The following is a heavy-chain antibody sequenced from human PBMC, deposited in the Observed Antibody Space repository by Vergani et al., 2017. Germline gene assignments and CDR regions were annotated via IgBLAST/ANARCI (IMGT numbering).Heavy chain of an antibody. V-gene: IGHV1-8*03. CDR3: ARGAPEYYDYVWGSYRYEARTCDY. D-gene: IGHD3-16*02. CDR2: MNPNSGNT. CDR1: GYTFTSYD. J-gene: IGHJ4*02. Sequence: QVQLVQSGAEVKKPGASVKVSCKASGYTFTSYDINWVRQATGQGLEWMGWMNPNSGNTGYAQKFQGRVTITRNTSISTAYMELSSLRSEDTAVYYCARGAPEYYDYVWGSYRYEARTCDYWGQGTLVTVSS.